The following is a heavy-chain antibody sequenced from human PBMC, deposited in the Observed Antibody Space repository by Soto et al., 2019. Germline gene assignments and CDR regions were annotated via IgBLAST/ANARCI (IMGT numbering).Heavy chain of an antibody. CDR1: GFTLSDHA. J-gene: IGHJ6*02. V-gene: IGHV3-23*01. CDR2: ISGSSGST. D-gene: IGHD6-6*01. Sequence: GGSLRLSCAASGFTLSDHAMKWVRQTQGKGLEWVSAISGSSGSTHYADSVKGRFTISRDISKNTLYLQMNSLRAEDTAVYYCAKDCGSRSSWYNGLDVWGQGTTVTVSS. CDR3: AKDCGSRSSWYNGLDV.